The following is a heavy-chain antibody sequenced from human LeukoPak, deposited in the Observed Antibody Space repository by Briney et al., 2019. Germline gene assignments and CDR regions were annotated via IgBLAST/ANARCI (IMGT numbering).Heavy chain of an antibody. J-gene: IGHJ4*02. D-gene: IGHD2-2*01. CDR1: GFTFSSYS. Sequence: GGSLRLSCAASGFTFSSYSMNWVRQAPGKGLEWVSSISSSSSYIYYADSVKGRFTISRDNAKNSLYLQMNSLRAEDTAVYYCARDSRLGYCSSTSCSNFDYWGQGTLVTVSS. V-gene: IGHV3-21*01. CDR2: ISSSSSYI. CDR3: ARDSRLGYCSSTSCSNFDY.